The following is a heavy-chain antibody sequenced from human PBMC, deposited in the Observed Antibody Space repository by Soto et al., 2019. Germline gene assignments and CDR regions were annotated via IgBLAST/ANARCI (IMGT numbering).Heavy chain of an antibody. CDR2: INHSGSP. Sequence: GSLSTDLWTWIRQPPGKGLEWIGEINHSGSPNYSPSLRGRVTISLDTSKKQFSLNLSSVTAADTAVYFCARARFSQWSQDSYGLDVWGQGPTVTVYS. J-gene: IGHJ6*02. D-gene: IGHD3-3*01. CDR3: ARARFSQWSQDSYGLDV. V-gene: IGHV4-34*01. CDR1: GSLSTDL.